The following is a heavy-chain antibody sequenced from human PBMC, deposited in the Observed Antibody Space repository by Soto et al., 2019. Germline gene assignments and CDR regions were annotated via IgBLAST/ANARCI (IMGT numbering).Heavy chain of an antibody. V-gene: IGHV1-2*04. J-gene: IGHJ6*02. CDR3: ARSVAGRGVYYYYGMDV. CDR2: INPNSGGT. CDR1: GYTFTDYY. Sequence: QVQLVQSGAEVKKPGASVKVSCKASGYTFTDYYMHWVRQAPGQGLEWMGWINPNSGGTNYAQKFQGWVTMTRDTSISTAYMELSRLRSDDTAAYYCARSVAGRGVYYYYGMDVWGQGTTVTVSS. D-gene: IGHD6-19*01.